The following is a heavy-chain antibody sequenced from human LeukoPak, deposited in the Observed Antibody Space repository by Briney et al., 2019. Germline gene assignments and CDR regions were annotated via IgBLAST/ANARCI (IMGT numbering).Heavy chain of an antibody. D-gene: IGHD5-18*01. CDR1: GGSISGYY. Sequence: SETLSLTCTVSGGSISGYYWSWIRQPAGKGLEWIGRIYTSGSTNYNPSLKSRVTMSVDTSKNQFSLKLSSVTAADTAVYYCARDKRDTAMVYYYYYMDVWGKGTTVTISS. V-gene: IGHV4-4*07. CDR2: IYTSGST. CDR3: ARDKRDTAMVYYYYYMDV. J-gene: IGHJ6*03.